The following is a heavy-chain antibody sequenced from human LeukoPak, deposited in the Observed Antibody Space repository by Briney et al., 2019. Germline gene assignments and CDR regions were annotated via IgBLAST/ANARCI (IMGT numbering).Heavy chain of an antibody. CDR3: TRSVHY. Sequence: GGSLRRSCTASGFTFGDYAMSWVREAPGKGLEWVGFIRSKAYGGTTEYAASVKGRFTISRDDSKSIAYLQMNSLKTEDTAVYYCTRSVHYWGQGTLVTVSS. V-gene: IGHV3-49*04. CDR2: IRSKAYGGTT. J-gene: IGHJ4*02. CDR1: GFTFGDYA.